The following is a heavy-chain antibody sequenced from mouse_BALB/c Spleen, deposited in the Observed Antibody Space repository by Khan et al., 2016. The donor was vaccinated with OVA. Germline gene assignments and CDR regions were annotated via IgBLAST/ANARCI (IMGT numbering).Heavy chain of an antibody. CDR2: INPHIGET. V-gene: IGHV1-20*02. CDR1: GYSFTGYC. Sequence: EVELVESGPELVRPGASVKISCKASGYSFTGYCMNWVMQSHGKSLEWIGRINPHIGETFYNQRFKDKATLTVDETSSTAHMELRSLASEDSAVYYCTRIYLSDFDYWGQGTTLTVSS. J-gene: IGHJ2*01. CDR3: TRIYLSDFDY. D-gene: IGHD2-1*01.